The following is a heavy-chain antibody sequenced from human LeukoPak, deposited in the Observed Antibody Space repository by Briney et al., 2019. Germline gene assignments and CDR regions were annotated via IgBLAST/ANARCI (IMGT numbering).Heavy chain of an antibody. CDR2: IYYSGST. Sequence: SETLSLTCTVSGGSISSGGYYWSWIRQHPGKGLEWIGYIYYSGSTYYNPSLKSRVTISVDTSKNHFSLKLSSVTAADTAVYYCARVPITDDAFDIWGQGTMVTVSS. J-gene: IGHJ3*02. D-gene: IGHD5-24*01. CDR3: ARVPITDDAFDI. CDR1: GGSISSGGYY. V-gene: IGHV4-31*03.